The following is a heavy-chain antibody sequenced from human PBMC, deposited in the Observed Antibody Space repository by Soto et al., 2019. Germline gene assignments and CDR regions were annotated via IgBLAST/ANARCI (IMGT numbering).Heavy chain of an antibody. CDR2: ISSSGSTI. CDR3: ARDLDSGQLGRGHFDY. Sequence: EVQLVESGGGLVQPGGSLRLSCAASGFTFSSYEMNWVRQAPGKGLEWVSYISSSGSTIYYADSVKGRFTISRDNAKNSLYLQMNSLRAEDTAVYYCARDLDSGQLGRGHFDYWGQGTLVTVSS. D-gene: IGHD1-26*01. J-gene: IGHJ4*02. CDR1: GFTFSSYE. V-gene: IGHV3-48*03.